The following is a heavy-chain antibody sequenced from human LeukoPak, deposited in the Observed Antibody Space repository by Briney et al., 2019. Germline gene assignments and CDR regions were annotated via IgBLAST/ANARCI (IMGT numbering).Heavy chain of an antibody. Sequence: GFGVRRVLKENGQGLEWMGGIIPIFGTANYAQKFQGRVTITADESTSTAYMELSSLRSEDTAVYYCASGNPYYGSGSYLFQHWGQGTLVTVSS. CDR2: IIPIFGTA. D-gene: IGHD3-10*01. V-gene: IGHV1-69*01. J-gene: IGHJ1*01. CDR3: ASGNPYYGSGSYLFQH. CDR1: GFG.